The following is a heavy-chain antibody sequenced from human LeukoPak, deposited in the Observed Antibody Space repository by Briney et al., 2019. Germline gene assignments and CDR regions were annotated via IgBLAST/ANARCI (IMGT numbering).Heavy chain of an antibody. V-gene: IGHV4-39*01. J-gene: IGHJ4*02. D-gene: IGHD3-3*01. CDR3: ARRKSYYDFWSGSNFDY. CDR1: GGSISSSSYY. Sequence: PSETLSLTCTVSGGSISSSSYYWGWIRQPPGKGLEWIGSIYYSGGTYYNPSLKSRVTISVDTSKNQFSLKLSSVTAADTAVYYCARRKSYYDFWSGSNFDYWGQGTLVTVSS. CDR2: IYYSGGT.